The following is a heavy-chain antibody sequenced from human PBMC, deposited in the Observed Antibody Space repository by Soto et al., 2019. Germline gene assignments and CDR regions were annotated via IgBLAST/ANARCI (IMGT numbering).Heavy chain of an antibody. J-gene: IGHJ6*02. CDR3: ARYTSVWVVNYYYYRKDV. Sequence: SETLSLTCPVSGGSISSYYWSWIRQPAGKGLEWIGRIYTSGSTNYNPSLKSRVTMSVDTSKNQFSLKPSSVTAADTAVYYCARYTSVWVVNYYYYRKDVWGRGTTV. D-gene: IGHD3-16*01. V-gene: IGHV4-4*07. CDR2: IYTSGST. CDR1: GGSISSYY.